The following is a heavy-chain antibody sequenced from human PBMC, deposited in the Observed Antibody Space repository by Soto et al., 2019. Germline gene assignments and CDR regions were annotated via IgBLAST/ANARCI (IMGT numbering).Heavy chain of an antibody. CDR2: INTGNGNT. CDR1: GYTFTSYA. V-gene: IGHV1-3*04. Sequence: QVQLVQSGAEVKKPGASVKVSCKASGYTFTSYAMHWVRQAPGQRLEWMGWINTGNGNTKYSQKFQGRVTINRNTSESTAYMELSSQRSENTAVYYFARDCLWDQLPPVRWFNTWGQRTLVTVSS. J-gene: IGHJ5*02. D-gene: IGHD2-2*01. CDR3: ARDCLWDQLPPVRWFNT.